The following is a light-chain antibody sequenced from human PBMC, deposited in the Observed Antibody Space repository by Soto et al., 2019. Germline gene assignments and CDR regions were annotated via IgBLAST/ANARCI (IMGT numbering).Light chain of an antibody. J-gene: IGKJ1*01. CDR1: QSVSNN. Sequence: EILMTQSPATLSVSPWDRAALSCRASQSVSNNFAWYQQRPGQAPRLLIYGASTRATGIPARFSGSGSGIEFTLTISSLQSEDFAVYYCQQYNDWPQTFGQGTKVDIK. CDR2: GAS. CDR3: QQYNDWPQT. V-gene: IGKV3-15*01.